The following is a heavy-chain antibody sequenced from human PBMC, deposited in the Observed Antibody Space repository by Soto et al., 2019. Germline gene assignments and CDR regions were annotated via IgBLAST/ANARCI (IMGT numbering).Heavy chain of an antibody. CDR2: ITGSSETT. CDR3: ASDCSRTFCSVWKL. CDR1: GFTFSNYA. D-gene: IGHD1-1*01. Sequence: EVQLLESGGGLVQPGGSLRLSCAASGFTFSNYAMTWVRQAPGKGLEWVSGITGSSETTYYADSVNGRFTISRDNSKNTVYLQMNSLRAEDSAVYYCASDCSRTFCSVWKLWGQGTLVTVSP. J-gene: IGHJ4*02. V-gene: IGHV3-23*01.